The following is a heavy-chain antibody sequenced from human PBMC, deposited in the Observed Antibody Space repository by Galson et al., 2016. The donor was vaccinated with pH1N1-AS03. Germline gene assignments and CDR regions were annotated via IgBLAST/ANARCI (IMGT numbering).Heavy chain of an antibody. CDR2: TDWDDDK. D-gene: IGHD4-17*01. Sequence: PALVKPPQTLALTCTFSGFSLSTSGMCVSWIRQPPGKALEWLARTDWDDDKYYSTSLKTRLTISKDTSKNQVVLTMTNMDPVDTATYYCARMRDYGDLRDAFDIWGQGTMVTVSS. J-gene: IGHJ3*02. V-gene: IGHV2-70*11. CDR3: ARMRDYGDLRDAFDI. CDR1: GFSLSTSGMC.